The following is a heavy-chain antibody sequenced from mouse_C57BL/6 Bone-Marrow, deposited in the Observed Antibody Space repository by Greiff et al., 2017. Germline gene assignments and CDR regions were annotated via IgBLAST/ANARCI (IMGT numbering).Heavy chain of an antibody. V-gene: IGHV1-53*01. CDR2: INPSNGGT. CDR1: GYTFTSYW. CDR3: ARGVTTVVATDFDY. J-gene: IGHJ2*01. D-gene: IGHD1-1*01. Sequence: QVQLQQPGTELVKPGASVKLSCKASGYTFTSYWMHWVKQRPGQGLEWIGNINPSNGGTNYNEKFKSKATLTVDKSSSTAYMQLSSLRSEDSAVYYCARGVTTVVATDFDYWGQGTTLTVSS.